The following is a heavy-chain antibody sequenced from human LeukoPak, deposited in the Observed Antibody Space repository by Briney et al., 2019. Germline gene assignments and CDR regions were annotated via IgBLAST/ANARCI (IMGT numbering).Heavy chain of an antibody. CDR2: ISYDGSNK. Sequence: PGRSLRLSCAASGFTFSSYAMHWVRQAPSKGLEWVAVISYDGSNKYYADSVKGRFTISRDNSKNTLYLQMNSLRAEDTAVYYCAKSYSSGRDVWGKGTTVTISS. CDR1: GFTFSSYA. V-gene: IGHV3-30*04. D-gene: IGHD6-19*01. CDR3: AKSYSSGRDV. J-gene: IGHJ6*04.